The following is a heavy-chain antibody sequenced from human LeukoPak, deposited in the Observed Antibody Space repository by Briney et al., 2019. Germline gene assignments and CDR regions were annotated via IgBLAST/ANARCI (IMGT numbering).Heavy chain of an antibody. D-gene: IGHD6-13*01. CDR3: ARLRQQLVLY. J-gene: IGHJ4*02. CDR1: GGSISSSSYY. V-gene: IGHV4-39*01. CDR2: IYYSGST. Sequence: PSETLSLTCTVSGGSISSSSYYWGWIRQPPGKGLEWIGSIYYSGSTNYNPSLKSRVTISVDTSKNQFSLKLSSVTAADTAVYCCARLRQQLVLYWGQGTLVTVSS.